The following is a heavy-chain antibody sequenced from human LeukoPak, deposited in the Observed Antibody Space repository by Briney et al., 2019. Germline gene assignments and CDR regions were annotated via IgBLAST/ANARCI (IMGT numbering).Heavy chain of an antibody. V-gene: IGHV3-23*01. CDR1: GFTFSSYR. Sequence: PGGSLRLSCAASGFTFSSYRMNWVRQAPGKGLEWVSAISGSGGSTYYADSVKGRFTISRDNSKNTLYLQMNSLRAEDTAVYYCAKDHYYYDSSGYPKPDYWGQGTLVTVSS. J-gene: IGHJ4*02. CDR2: ISGSGGST. CDR3: AKDHYYYDSSGYPKPDY. D-gene: IGHD3-22*01.